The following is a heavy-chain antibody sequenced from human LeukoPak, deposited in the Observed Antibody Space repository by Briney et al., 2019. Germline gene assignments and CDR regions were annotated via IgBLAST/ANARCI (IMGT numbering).Heavy chain of an antibody. J-gene: IGHJ4*02. Sequence: GGSLRLSCAVSGFTFSSYSMDWVRQAPGKGLEWVSSISSSSSYIYYADSVKGRFTISRDNAKNSLYLQMNSLRAEDTAVYFCARDLTGYTSSLSDYWGQGTLVTGSS. CDR2: ISSSSSYI. CDR3: ARDLTGYTSSLSDY. V-gene: IGHV3-21*01. D-gene: IGHD6-13*01. CDR1: GFTFSSYS.